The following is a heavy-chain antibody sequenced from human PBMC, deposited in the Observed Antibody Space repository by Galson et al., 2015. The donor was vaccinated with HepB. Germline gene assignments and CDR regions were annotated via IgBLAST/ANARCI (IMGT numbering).Heavy chain of an antibody. CDR2: IYYSGNT. V-gene: IGHV4-39*01. CDR1: GGSISSSSYY. J-gene: IGHJ5*02. D-gene: IGHD2-2*01. Sequence: TLSLTCTVSGGSISSSSYYWGWIRQPPGKGLEWIGSIYYSGNTYYNPSLKSRVTISVDTSKNQFSLKLSSVTATDTAVYYCARVGVPAAIGDWFDPWGQGTLVTVSS. CDR3: ARVGVPAAIGDWFDP.